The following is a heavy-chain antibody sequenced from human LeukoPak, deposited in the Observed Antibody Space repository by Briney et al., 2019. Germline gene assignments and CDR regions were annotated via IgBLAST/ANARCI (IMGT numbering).Heavy chain of an antibody. D-gene: IGHD3-10*01. CDR1: GFTFSNYV. J-gene: IGHJ6*02. CDR3: ARVFRITKTTGMDV. V-gene: IGHV3-30-3*01. CDR2: ISYDGSNE. Sequence: PGGSLRLSCVASGFTFSNYVMHWVRQAPDKGLEWVALISYDGSNENYADSVKGRFTISRDNSKNTLYLQMNSLRAEDTAVYYCARVFRITKTTGMDVWGQGTTVTVSS.